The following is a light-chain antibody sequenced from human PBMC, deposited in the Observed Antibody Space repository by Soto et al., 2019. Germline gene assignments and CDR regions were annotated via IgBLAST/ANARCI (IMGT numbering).Light chain of an antibody. V-gene: IGKV3-11*01. CDR3: QQRSKWRT. CDR2: DAS. J-gene: IGKJ1*01. CDR1: HSVSSY. Sequence: EIVLTQSPSTLSLSTGERATLSCRASHSVSSYLALYQHKPGQAPRLLIYDASKRATGIPARFSGSGFGTDYTLTISSLEPEDFAVYYCQQRSKWRTFGQGTKVDIK.